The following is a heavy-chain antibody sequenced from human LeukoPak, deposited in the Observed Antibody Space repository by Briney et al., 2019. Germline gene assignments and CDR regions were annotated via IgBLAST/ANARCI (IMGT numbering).Heavy chain of an antibody. CDR2: IWYDGSNK. J-gene: IGHJ6*02. V-gene: IGHV3-33*01. CDR3: ARGLDRDSNYYYGMDV. Sequence: GGFLRLSCAASGFTFSSYGMHWVRQAPGKGLEWVAVIWYDGSNKYYADSVKGRFTISRDNSKNTLYLQMNSLRAEDTAVYYCARGLDRDSNYYYGMDVWGQGTTVTVSS. D-gene: IGHD3/OR15-3a*01. CDR1: GFTFSSYG.